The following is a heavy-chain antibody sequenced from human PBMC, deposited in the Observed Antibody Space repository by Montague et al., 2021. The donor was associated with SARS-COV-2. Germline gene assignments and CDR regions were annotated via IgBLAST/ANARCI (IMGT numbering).Heavy chain of an antibody. CDR1: GHAIKSNPYS. CDR3: AGLVWQDYGGNYFDY. Sequence: SETLSLTCSVSGHAIKSNPYSWAWIRQPPGKGLEWVVRIYSALYSDAERWYNPSLKSRVTISVDTSKNQFSLNLTSVAATDTAVYYCAGLVWQDYGGNYFDYWGQGTLVTVSS. J-gene: IGHJ4*02. V-gene: IGHV4-39*01. D-gene: IGHD4-23*01. CDR2: IYSALYSDA.